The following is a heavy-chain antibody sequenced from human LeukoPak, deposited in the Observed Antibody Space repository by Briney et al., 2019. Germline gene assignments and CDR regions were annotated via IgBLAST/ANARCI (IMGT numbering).Heavy chain of an antibody. Sequence: GGSLRLSCAASGFTFSSYSMNWVRQAPGKGLEWVSYISSSSSTIYYADSVKDRFTISRDNAKNSLYLQMNSLRAEDTAVYHCARALRYFDWLSTSPEYNWFDPWGQGTLVTVSS. D-gene: IGHD3-9*01. V-gene: IGHV3-48*01. CDR1: GFTFSSYS. CDR2: ISSSSSTI. CDR3: ARALRYFDWLSTSPEYNWFDP. J-gene: IGHJ5*02.